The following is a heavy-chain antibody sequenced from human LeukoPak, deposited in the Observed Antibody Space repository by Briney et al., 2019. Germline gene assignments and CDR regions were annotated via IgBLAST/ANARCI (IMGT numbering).Heavy chain of an antibody. D-gene: IGHD6-13*01. J-gene: IGHJ5*02. CDR3: ARGPYSSSWYKWFDP. CDR1: GYTFTSYD. Sequence: ASVKVSCTASGYTFTSYDINWVRQATGQGLEWMGWMNPNSGNTGYAQKFQGRVTMTRNTSISTAYMELSSLRSEDTAVYYCARGPYSSSWYKWFDPWGQGTLVTVSS. CDR2: MNPNSGNT. V-gene: IGHV1-8*01.